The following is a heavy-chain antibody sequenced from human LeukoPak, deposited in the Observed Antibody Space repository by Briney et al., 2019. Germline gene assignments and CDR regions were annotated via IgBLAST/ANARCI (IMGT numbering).Heavy chain of an antibody. J-gene: IGHJ4*02. CDR2: INPNNGGT. CDR1: GYTFTGYY. D-gene: IGHD3-22*01. Sequence: GASVKVSCKAYGYTFTGYYMHWVRQAPGQGLEWMGWINPNNGGTNYAQKFQGRVTMTRDTSISTAYMELSRLRSDDTAVYYCARASYYYDRSGYPGYYCDYWGQGTLVTVSS. V-gene: IGHV1-2*02. CDR3: ARASYYYDRSGYPGYYCDY.